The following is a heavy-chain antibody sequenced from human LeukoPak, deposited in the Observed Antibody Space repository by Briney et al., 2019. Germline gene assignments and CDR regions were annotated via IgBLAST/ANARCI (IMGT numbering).Heavy chain of an antibody. CDR1: GYTLTELS. V-gene: IGHV1-24*01. J-gene: IGHJ4*02. CDR3: ATDRIAAAGRGYFDY. Sequence: GSVKVSCKVSGYTLTELSMHWVRQAPGKGLEWMGGFDPEDGETIYAQKFQGRVTMTEDTSTDTAYMELSSLRSEDTAVYYCATDRIAAAGRGYFDYWGQGTLVTVSS. D-gene: IGHD6-13*01. CDR2: FDPEDGET.